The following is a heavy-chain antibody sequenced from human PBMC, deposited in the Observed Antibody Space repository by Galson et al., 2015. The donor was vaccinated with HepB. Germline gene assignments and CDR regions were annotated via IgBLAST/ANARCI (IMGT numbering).Heavy chain of an antibody. CDR1: GNSFTDQW. V-gene: IGHV5-51*03. Sequence: QSGAEVKKPGESLKISCKGSGNSFTDQWIGWVRQMPGKGLEWMGVIYTGDFDTRCSPSFQGQVTISVDKSISTAYLQWSSLKASDTAMYYCTRRILSARQDSGYDYWGQGTLLTVSS. D-gene: IGHD6-6*01. J-gene: IGHJ4*02. CDR2: IYTGDFDT. CDR3: TRRILSARQDSGYDY.